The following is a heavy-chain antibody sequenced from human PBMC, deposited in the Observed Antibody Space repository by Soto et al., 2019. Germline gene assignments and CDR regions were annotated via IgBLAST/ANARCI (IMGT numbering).Heavy chain of an antibody. D-gene: IGHD3-22*01. V-gene: IGHV4-59*08. CDR1: NGSISPYY. Sequence: SETLSRTCPVSNGSISPYYWSWILQSPGKGLEWIGYIYYAGSFTYNPSLKSRVTISLNTSKNEVSLRLTSVTAADTAVYYCARLGGYSQALDAWGQGTLVTAPQ. CDR3: ARLGGYSQALDA. CDR2: IYYAGSF. J-gene: IGHJ5*02.